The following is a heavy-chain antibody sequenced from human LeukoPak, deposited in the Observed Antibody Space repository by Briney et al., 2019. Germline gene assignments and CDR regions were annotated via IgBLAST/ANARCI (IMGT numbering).Heavy chain of an antibody. CDR1: GFTFSNYA. J-gene: IGHJ4*02. D-gene: IGHD4-11*01. CDR3: AKDAHPTVTTRFDYFDY. CDR2: ISTSGGST. V-gene: IGHV3-23*01. Sequence: GGSLRLSCAASGFTFSNYAFNWVRQAPGKGLEWVSVISTSGGSTDYADSVKGRLTISRDNSKNMVSLQMNSLRAEDTAVYYCAKDAHPTVTTRFDYFDYRGQGTLVTVSS.